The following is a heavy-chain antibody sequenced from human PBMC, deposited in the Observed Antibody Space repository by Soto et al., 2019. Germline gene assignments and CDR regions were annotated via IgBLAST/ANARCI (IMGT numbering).Heavy chain of an antibody. CDR2: ISYDGSNK. Sequence: GGSLRLSCAASGFTFSSYGMHWVRQAPGKGLEWVAVISYDGSNKYYADSEKGRFTISRDNSKNTLYLQMNSLRAEDTAVYYCAKDRGHTYYYDSSGYSLPGYWGQGTLVTVSS. V-gene: IGHV3-30*18. CDR1: GFTFSSYG. CDR3: AKDRGHTYYYDSSGYSLPGY. D-gene: IGHD3-22*01. J-gene: IGHJ4*02.